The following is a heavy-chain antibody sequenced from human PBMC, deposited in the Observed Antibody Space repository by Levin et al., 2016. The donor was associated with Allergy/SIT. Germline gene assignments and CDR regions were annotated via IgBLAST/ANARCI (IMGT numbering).Heavy chain of an antibody. CDR3: AREGPNRGTETPDY. Sequence: LSLTCAASGFTFSDYYMNWIRQAPGKGLEWVSYISSSGSTRYYTDAVKGRFTISRDNAKNSLYLQMNSLRVEDTAVYYCAREGPNRGTETPDYWGQGTLVTVSS. J-gene: IGHJ4*02. D-gene: IGHD7-27*01. V-gene: IGHV3-11*01. CDR2: ISSSGSTR. CDR1: GFTFSDYY.